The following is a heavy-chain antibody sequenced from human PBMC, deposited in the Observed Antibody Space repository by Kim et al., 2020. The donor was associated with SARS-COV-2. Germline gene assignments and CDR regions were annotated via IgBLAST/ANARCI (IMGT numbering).Heavy chain of an antibody. J-gene: IGHJ4*02. Sequence: SVKVSCKASGFTFTSSAVQWVRQARGQRLEWIGWIVVGSGNTNYAQKFQERVTITRDMSTSTAYMELSSLRSEDTAVYYCAADIAVSGTSFDYWGQGTLVTVSS. D-gene: IGHD3-10*01. CDR2: IVVGSGNT. V-gene: IGHV1-58*01. CDR3: AADIAVSGTSFDY. CDR1: GFTFTSSA.